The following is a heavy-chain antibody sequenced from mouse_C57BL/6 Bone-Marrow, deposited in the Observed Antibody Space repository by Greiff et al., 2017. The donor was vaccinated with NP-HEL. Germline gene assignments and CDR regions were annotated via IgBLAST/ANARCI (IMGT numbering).Heavy chain of an antibody. V-gene: IGHV7-3*01. J-gene: IGHJ4*01. CDR1: GFTFTDYY. Sequence: EVQVVGSGGGLVQPGGSLSLSCAASGFTFTDYYMSWVRQPPGKALEWVGFIRNKANGYTIEYSASVKGRFTISRDNSQSILYLQMNALRAEDSATYYCARSIYYDYADDPFYGMDYWGQGTSVTVSS. CDR3: ARSIYYDYADDPFYGMDY. CDR2: IRNKANGYTI. D-gene: IGHD2-4*01.